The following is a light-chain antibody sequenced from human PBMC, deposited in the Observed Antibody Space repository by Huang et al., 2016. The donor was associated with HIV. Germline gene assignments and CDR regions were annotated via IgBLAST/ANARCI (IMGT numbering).Light chain of an antibody. CDR1: QSVSSN. J-gene: IGKJ3*01. CDR2: GAS. Sequence: LSCRASQSVSSNLAWYQQKPGQAPRLLIYGASSRATGIPARFSGSGSGTEFTLTISSLQSEDFAVYYCQQYNNWPFTFGPGTKVDIK. CDR3: QQYNNWPFT. V-gene: IGKV3-15*01.